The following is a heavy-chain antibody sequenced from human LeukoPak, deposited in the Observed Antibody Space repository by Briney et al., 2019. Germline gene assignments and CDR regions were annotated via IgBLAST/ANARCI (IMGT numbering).Heavy chain of an antibody. CDR2: INHSGST. V-gene: IGHV4-34*01. CDR1: GGAINSYY. CDR3: AYSSGYQQH. Sequence: SETLSLTCTVSGGAINSYYWTWIRQPPGKGLEWIGEINHSGSTDYNPSLKSRVTISVDTSKNQFSLKLSSVTAADTAVYYCAYSSGYQQHWGQGTLVTVSS. D-gene: IGHD3-22*01. J-gene: IGHJ1*01.